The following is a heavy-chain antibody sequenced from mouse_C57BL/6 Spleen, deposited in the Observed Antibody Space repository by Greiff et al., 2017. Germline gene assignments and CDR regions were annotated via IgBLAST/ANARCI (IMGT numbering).Heavy chain of an antibody. CDR3: ARYIRLYGAMDY. CDR2: IRNKANGYTT. CDR1: GFTFTDYY. J-gene: IGHJ4*01. Sequence: EVNLVESGGGLVQPGGSLSLSCAASGFTFTDYYMSWVRQPPGKALEWLGFIRNKANGYTTEYSASVKGRFTISRDNSQSILYLQMNALRAEDSATYYCARYIRLYGAMDYWGQGTSVTVSS. D-gene: IGHD2-12*01. V-gene: IGHV7-3*01.